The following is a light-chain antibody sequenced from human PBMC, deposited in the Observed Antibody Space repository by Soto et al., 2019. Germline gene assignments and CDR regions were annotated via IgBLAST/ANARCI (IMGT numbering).Light chain of an antibody. V-gene: IGKV1-39*01. CDR1: QSISSY. J-gene: IGKJ4*01. CDR3: QQSYRPLT. Sequence: DIQMTQSPSSLSASVGDRVTITCRASQSISSYLNWYRQKPGKAPKLLIYAASSLQSGVPSRFSGSGSGTDLTLTISSLQPEDFATYYCQQSYRPLTFGGGTKVEIK. CDR2: AAS.